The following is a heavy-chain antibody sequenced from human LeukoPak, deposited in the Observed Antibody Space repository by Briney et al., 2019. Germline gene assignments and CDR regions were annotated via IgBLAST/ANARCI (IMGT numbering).Heavy chain of an antibody. CDR1: GDTFSSYA. Sequence: ASVKVSCKASGDTFSSYAISWVRQAPGRGLEWMGWINPNSGGTNYAQKFQGRVTMTRDTSISTAYMELSRLRSDDTAVYYCASEAAAGADWAYDYWGQGTLVTVSS. D-gene: IGHD3-9*01. V-gene: IGHV1-2*02. CDR3: ASEAAAGADWAYDY. CDR2: INPNSGGT. J-gene: IGHJ4*02.